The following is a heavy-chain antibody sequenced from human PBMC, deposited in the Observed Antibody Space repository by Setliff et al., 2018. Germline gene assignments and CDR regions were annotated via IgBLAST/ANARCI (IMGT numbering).Heavy chain of an antibody. CDR2: ISYSGNSR. CDR1: GFVFSDYN. Sequence: GESLKISCAASGFVFSDYNMNWVRQAPGKGLEWVSYISYSGNSRYYVNPVKGRFTITRDNARKSLYLQMNTLRVEDTAVYYCVGGKDRSGYYQSPTSDDGFDIWGQGTLVTVSS. CDR3: VGGKDRSGYYQSPTSDDGFDI. D-gene: IGHD3-3*01. J-gene: IGHJ3*02. V-gene: IGHV3-48*01.